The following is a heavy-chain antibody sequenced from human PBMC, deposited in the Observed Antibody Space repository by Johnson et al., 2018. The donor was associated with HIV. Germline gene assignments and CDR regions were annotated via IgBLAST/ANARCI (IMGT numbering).Heavy chain of an antibody. CDR1: RFTFDDYA. D-gene: IGHD1-7*01. CDR3: ARDTVRGELELPDGFDI. CDR2: INWDGDST. Sequence: VQLVESGGGVVQPGRSLRLSCETSRFTFDDYAMHWVRQAPGKGLEWVSLINWDGDSTYYADSVKGRFTTSRDNSKNTVYLQMNSLRAEDTAVYYCARDTVRGELELPDGFDIWGQGTMVTVSS. V-gene: IGHV3-43D*03. J-gene: IGHJ3*02.